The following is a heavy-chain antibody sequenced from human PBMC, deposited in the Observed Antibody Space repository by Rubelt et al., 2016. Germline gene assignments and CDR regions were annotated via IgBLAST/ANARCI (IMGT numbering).Heavy chain of an antibody. V-gene: IGHV1-2*06. D-gene: IGHD6-19*01. CDR3: AGESSSGWYSDY. J-gene: IGHJ4*02. CDR2: INPNSGGP. CDR1: GYTFTGYY. Sequence: QVQLVQSGAEVKKPGASVKVSCKASGYTFTGYYMHWVRQAPGPGLEWVGRINPNSGGPNYAQKFEARATMTRDTSITTAYMELSRLRSDDTAVFYCAGESSSGWYSDYWGQGTLVTVSS.